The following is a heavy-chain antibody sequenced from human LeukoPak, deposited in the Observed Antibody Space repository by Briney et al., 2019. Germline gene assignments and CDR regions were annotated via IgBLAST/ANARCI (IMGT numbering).Heavy chain of an antibody. CDR2: IRYDGSNK. Sequence: PGGSLRLSCAASGFTLSSYSMHWVRQAPGKGLEWVAFIRYDGSNKYYADSVKGRFTISRDNSKNTLYLQMNSLRAEDTAVYYCAKDNVGIVASNWFDPWGQGTLVTVSS. V-gene: IGHV3-30*02. CDR1: GFTLSSYS. D-gene: IGHD5-12*01. J-gene: IGHJ5*02. CDR3: AKDNVGIVASNWFDP.